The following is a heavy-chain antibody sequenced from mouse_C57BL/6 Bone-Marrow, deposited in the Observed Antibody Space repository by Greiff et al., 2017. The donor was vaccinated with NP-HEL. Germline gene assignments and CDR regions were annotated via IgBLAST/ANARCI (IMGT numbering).Heavy chain of an antibody. J-gene: IGHJ2*01. CDR1: GYTFTSYG. CDR3: ARDYYSNYYFDY. D-gene: IGHD2-5*01. CDR2: IYPRSGNT. Sequence: LVESGAELARPGASVKLSCKASGYTFTSYGISWVKQRTGQGLEWIGEIYPRSGNTYYNEKFKGKATLTADKSSSTAYMELRSLTSEDSAVYFCARDYYSNYYFDYWGQGTTLTVSS. V-gene: IGHV1-81*01.